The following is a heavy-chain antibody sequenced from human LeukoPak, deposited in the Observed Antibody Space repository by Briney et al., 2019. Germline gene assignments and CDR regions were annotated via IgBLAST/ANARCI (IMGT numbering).Heavy chain of an antibody. Sequence: GGSLRLSCAASGFTFSSYWMHWVRQAPGKGLEWVAVISYDGSNKYYADSVKGRFTISRDNSKNTLYLQMNSLRAEDTAVYYCARDRVQYCGGDCPANAFDIWGQGTMVTVSS. CDR3: ARDRVQYCGGDCPANAFDI. V-gene: IGHV3-30-3*01. J-gene: IGHJ3*02. CDR2: ISYDGSNK. CDR1: GFTFSSYW. D-gene: IGHD2-21*02.